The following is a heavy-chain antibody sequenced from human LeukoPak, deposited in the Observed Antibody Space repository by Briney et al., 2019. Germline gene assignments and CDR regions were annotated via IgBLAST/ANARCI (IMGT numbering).Heavy chain of an antibody. CDR3: ARDPPRYSSGWYGVDY. Sequence: PGGSLRLSCAASGFTFSSYAMHWVRQAPGKGLEWVAVISYDGSNKYYADSVKGRFTISRDNSKNTLYLQMNSLRAEDTAVYYCARDPPRYSSGWYGVDYWGQGTLVTVSS. V-gene: IGHV3-30-3*01. CDR2: ISYDGSNK. D-gene: IGHD6-19*01. CDR1: GFTFSSYA. J-gene: IGHJ4*02.